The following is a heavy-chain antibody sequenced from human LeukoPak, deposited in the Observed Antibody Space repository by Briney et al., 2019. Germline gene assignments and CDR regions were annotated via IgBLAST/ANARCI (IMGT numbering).Heavy chain of an antibody. V-gene: IGHV4-39*01. J-gene: IGHJ4*02. Sequence: ASETLSLTCGVSGGSMSSSSYYWGWIRQPPGKGLEWIGSIYYSGSTYYNPSLKSRGTISVDSSQNQCPLKLSSATAADTAVYYCAKHGTVTHRFDYWGQGTLVTVSS. D-gene: IGHD4-17*01. CDR2: IYYSGST. CDR3: AKHGTVTHRFDY. CDR1: GGSMSSSSYY.